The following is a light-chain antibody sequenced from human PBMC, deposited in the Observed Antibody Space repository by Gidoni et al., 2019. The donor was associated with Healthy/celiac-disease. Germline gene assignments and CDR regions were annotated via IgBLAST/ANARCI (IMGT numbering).Light chain of an antibody. Sequence: DIQMTQSPSPLSASVGDRVTITCRASPGISSYLNWYQQKPGKAPKLLIYAASSLQSGVPSRFSGSGSGTDFTLTISSLQPEDFATYYCQQSYSTPLTFGGGTKVEIK. CDR2: AAS. V-gene: IGKV1-39*01. J-gene: IGKJ4*01. CDR3: QQSYSTPLT. CDR1: PGISSY.